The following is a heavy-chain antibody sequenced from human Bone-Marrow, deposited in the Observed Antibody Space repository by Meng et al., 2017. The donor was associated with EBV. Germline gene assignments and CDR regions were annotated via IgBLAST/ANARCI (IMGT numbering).Heavy chain of an antibody. J-gene: IGHJ4*02. CDR2: ISSSGTTI. CDR3: AKRSGYGAPFDY. D-gene: IGHD5-12*01. CDR1: GFTFSDYY. V-gene: IGHV3-11*01. Sequence: QVQLVESGGGLVKPGGSLRLSCAASGFTFSDYYMSWIRQAPGKGLEWVSYISSSGTTIKYADSVKGRFTISRDNSKNTLYLQMNSLRAEDTAVYYCAKRSGYGAPFDYWGQGTLVTVSS.